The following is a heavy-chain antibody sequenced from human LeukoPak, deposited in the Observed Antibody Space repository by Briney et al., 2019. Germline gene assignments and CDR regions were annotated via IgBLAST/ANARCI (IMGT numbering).Heavy chain of an antibody. Sequence: PGGSLRLSCAASGFAFSTYWMSWVRQAPGKGLEWVANIKGDGSDKYYLDSLKGRVTVSRDNAKNSLYLQVNSLRADDTAVYCCARPFGSGTYYQFDLWGQGTLVTVSS. CDR2: IKGDGSDK. D-gene: IGHD3-10*01. CDR1: GFAFSTYW. J-gene: IGHJ4*02. V-gene: IGHV3-7*04. CDR3: ARPFGSGTYYQFDL.